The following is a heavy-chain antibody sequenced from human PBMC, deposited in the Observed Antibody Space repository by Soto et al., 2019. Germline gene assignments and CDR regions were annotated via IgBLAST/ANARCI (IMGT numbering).Heavy chain of an antibody. J-gene: IGHJ5*02. D-gene: IGHD3-10*01. Sequence: WTWIRQHPAKGLEWIGYIYYSGVTYYNPSLKSRATISVDTSENQFSLNLSSVSAADTAMYYCARDLRGRRSGRFDPWGQGTLVTVSS. V-gene: IGHV4-31*02. CDR2: IYYSGVT. CDR3: ARDLRGRRSGRFDP.